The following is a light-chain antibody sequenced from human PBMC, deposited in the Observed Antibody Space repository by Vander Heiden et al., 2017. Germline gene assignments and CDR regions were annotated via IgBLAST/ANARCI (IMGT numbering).Light chain of an antibody. CDR3: AAWDDSLNGFV. J-gene: IGLJ1*01. CDR2: THN. Sequence: QSGLTQPPSASGTHGQRVTISCSGSSSSIGSNTVNWYQQLPGTAPKLLIQTHNQRPSGVPDRFSGSKSGTSASLAISGLQSDDEADYYCAAWDDSLNGFVFGTGTKVTVL. CDR1: SSSIGSNT. V-gene: IGLV1-44*01.